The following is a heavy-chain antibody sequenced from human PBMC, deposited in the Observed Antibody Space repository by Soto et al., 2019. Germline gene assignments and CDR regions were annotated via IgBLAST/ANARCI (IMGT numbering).Heavy chain of an antibody. V-gene: IGHV1-69*06. CDR2: IIPLFGTE. Sequence: SVKVSCKASGGSFSTYAINWLRQAPGQGLEWMGGIIPLFGTESYAQNFQDRFTFTADKSTTTAYMEVRRLRSEDTAVYYCARLPRGSGWRYYFDYWGQGTLVTVSS. CDR1: GGSFSTYA. D-gene: IGHD6-19*01. CDR3: ARLPRGSGWRYYFDY. J-gene: IGHJ4*02.